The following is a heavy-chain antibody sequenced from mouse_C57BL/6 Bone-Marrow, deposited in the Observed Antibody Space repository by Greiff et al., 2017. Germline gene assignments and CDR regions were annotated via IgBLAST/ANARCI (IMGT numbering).Heavy chain of an antibody. D-gene: IGHD2-3*01. CDR1: GYTFTSYW. CDR2: IYPGNSDT. Sequence: DVKLQESGTVLARPGASVKMSCKTSGYTFTSYWMHWVKQRPGQGLEWIGAIYPGNSDTSYNQKFKGKAKLTAVTSASTAYMELSSLTNEDSAVYYCTREEGYDGYSFDYWGQGTTLTVSS. V-gene: IGHV1-5*01. CDR3: TREEGYDGYSFDY. J-gene: IGHJ2*01.